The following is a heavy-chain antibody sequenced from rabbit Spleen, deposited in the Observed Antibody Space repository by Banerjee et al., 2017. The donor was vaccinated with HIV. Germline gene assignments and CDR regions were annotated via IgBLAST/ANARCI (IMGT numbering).Heavy chain of an antibody. D-gene: IGHD6-1*01. CDR2: IEADGSGFT. V-gene: IGHV1S45*01. CDR1: GVSFSSSSY. J-gene: IGHJ4*01. Sequence: QEQLVESGGDLVKPGASLTLTCTASGVSFSSSSYMCWVRQAPGKGLEWIACIEADGSGFTYFATWAKGRFTCSKTSSTTVTLQMTSLTDADTATYFCARGVSDGRVDSDTAFNLWGPGTLVTVS. CDR3: ARGVSDGRVDSDTAFNL.